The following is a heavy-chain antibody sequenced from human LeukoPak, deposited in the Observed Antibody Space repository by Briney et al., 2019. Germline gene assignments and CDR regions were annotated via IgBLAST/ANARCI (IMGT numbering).Heavy chain of an antibody. Sequence: GGSLRLSCAASGFTFSSHGMLWVRQAPGKGLVWISGISSYGSSTDYADSVKGRFTISRDSAKKTLYLQMHSLRADDSAVYYCTRDRSPSEYTNYERAYYYGMDVWGQGTTVTVSS. D-gene: IGHD1-7*01. J-gene: IGHJ6*02. CDR3: TRDRSPSEYTNYERAYYYGMDV. V-gene: IGHV3-74*01. CDR2: ISSYGSST. CDR1: GFTFSSHG.